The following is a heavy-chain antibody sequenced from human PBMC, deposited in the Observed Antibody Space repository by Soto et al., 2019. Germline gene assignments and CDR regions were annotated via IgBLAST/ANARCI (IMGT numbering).Heavy chain of an antibody. D-gene: IGHD1-20*01. V-gene: IGHV4-34*01. CDR2: IYHSGST. Sequence: SETLSLSCAVYGGSLSGYYWSWIRQFPGKGLEWIREIYHSGSTRYNPSLKSRVTISADTSKNQFSLQLRSVTAADTAVYFCARGEAFDNYQARWGQGALVTVSS. CDR1: GGSLSGYY. CDR3: ARGEAFDNYQAR. J-gene: IGHJ4*02.